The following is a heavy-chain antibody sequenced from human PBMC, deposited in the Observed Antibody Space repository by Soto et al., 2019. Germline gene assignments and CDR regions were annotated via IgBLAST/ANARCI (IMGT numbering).Heavy chain of an antibody. J-gene: IGHJ6*02. CDR1: GYTFTGYY. V-gene: IGHV1-2*04. CDR2: INPNSGGT. CDR3: ARDRGSSSWYSYYYGMDV. D-gene: IGHD6-13*01. Sequence: GASVKVSCKASGYTFTGYYMHWVRQAPGPGLEWMGWINPNSGGTNYAQKFQGWVTMTRDASISTAYMELSRLRSDDTAVYYCARDRGSSSWYSYYYGMDVWGQGTTVTVSS.